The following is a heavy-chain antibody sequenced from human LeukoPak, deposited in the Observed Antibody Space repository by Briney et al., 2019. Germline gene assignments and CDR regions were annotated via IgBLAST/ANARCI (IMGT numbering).Heavy chain of an antibody. CDR3: ARDLLITMIVNMDV. D-gene: IGHD3-22*01. V-gene: IGHV3-23*01. CDR1: GFTFSSHG. Sequence: GSLRLSCAASGFTFSSHGMNWVRQAPGKGLEWVSGISPSGGITYYTDSVKGRFTISRDNSKNTQSLQMNSLRAEDTAVYFCARDLLITMIVNMDVWGKGTTVTVSS. J-gene: IGHJ6*03. CDR2: ISPSGGIT.